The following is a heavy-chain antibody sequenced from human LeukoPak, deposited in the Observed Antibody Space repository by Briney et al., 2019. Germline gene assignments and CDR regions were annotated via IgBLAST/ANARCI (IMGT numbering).Heavy chain of an antibody. CDR1: GYTFTGYY. D-gene: IGHD2-2*01. CDR3: ARDTLYCSSTSCYWTWFDP. Sequence: ASVKVSCKASGYTFTGYYMHWVRQAPGQGLEWMGWINPNSGGTNYAQKFQGRVTMTRDTSISTAYMELSRLRSDDTAVYYCARDTLYCSSTSCYWTWFDPWGQGTLVTVSS. CDR2: INPNSGGT. J-gene: IGHJ5*02. V-gene: IGHV1-2*02.